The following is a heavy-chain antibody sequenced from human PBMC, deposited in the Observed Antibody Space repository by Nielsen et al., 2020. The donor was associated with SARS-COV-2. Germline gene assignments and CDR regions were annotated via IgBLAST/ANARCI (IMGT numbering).Heavy chain of an antibody. CDR1: GGSISSNTHY. D-gene: IGHD6-6*01. CDR2: VHYSENT. J-gene: IGHJ4*02. CDR3: ARRLGYSSSSGDFDS. Sequence: SETLSLTCTVSGGSISSNTHYWDWIRQPPGKGLEWLGSVHYSENTYYNPSLKSRVTISVDTPKNQVSLKLSSVTAADTAVYYCARRLGYSSSSGDFDSWGQGTLVTVSS. V-gene: IGHV4-39*01.